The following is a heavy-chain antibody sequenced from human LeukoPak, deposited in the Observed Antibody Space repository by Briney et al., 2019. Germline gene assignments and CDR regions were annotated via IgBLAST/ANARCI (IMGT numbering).Heavy chain of an antibody. J-gene: IGHJ4*02. CDR2: ISGSGGST. D-gene: IGHD3-3*01. Sequence: GVSLRLSCAASGFTFSSYAMSWVRQAPGKGLEWVSAISGSGGSTYYADSVKGRFTIYRDNSKNTLYLQMNSLRAEDTAVYYCAKGHHYDFWSGYYTGYFDYWGQGTLVTVS. V-gene: IGHV3-23*01. CDR1: GFTFSSYA. CDR3: AKGHHYDFWSGYYTGYFDY.